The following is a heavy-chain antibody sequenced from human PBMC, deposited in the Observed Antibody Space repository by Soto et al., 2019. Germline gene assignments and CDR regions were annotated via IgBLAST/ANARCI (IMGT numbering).Heavy chain of an antibody. V-gene: IGHV4-59*01. CDR3: ARDHPHSYGVYYFDY. CDR2: IYSSGST. J-gene: IGHJ4*02. Sequence: SETLSLTCTVSGGSISNYYWNWIRQSPGKGLEWIGYIYSSGSTHYNPSLQNRVTISIDTSKNQVSLRVNSVTAADTAVYYCARDHPHSYGVYYFDYWGQGTPVT. D-gene: IGHD5-18*01. CDR1: GGSISNYY.